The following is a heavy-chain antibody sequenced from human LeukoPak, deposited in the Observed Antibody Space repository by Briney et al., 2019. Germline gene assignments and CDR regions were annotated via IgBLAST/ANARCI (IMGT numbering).Heavy chain of an antibody. D-gene: IGHD3-22*01. V-gene: IGHV3-74*01. CDR2: INSDGSST. CDR1: GFTFSSYW. J-gene: IGHJ4*02. CDR3: VRMYYHDSSSYYWAPDY. Sequence: GGSLRLSCAASGFTFSSYWMHWVRRAPGKWLVWVSRINSDGSSTSYADSVKGRFTISRDNAKNTLYLQMNSLRAEDTAVYYCVRMYYHDSSSYYWAPDYWGQGTLVTVSS.